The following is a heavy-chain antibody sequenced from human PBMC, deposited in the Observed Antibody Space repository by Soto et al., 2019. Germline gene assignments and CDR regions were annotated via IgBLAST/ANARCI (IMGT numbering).Heavy chain of an antibody. Sequence: SETLSLTCTVSGGSISSGDYYWSWIRQPPGKGLEWIGYIHYSGSTYYNPSLKSRVTISVDTSKNQFSLKLSSVTAADTAVYYCARDPYVWGSYRAHWGYYYGMDVWGQGTTVTVSS. CDR2: IHYSGST. CDR1: GGSISSGDYY. J-gene: IGHJ6*02. CDR3: ARDPYVWGSYRAHWGYYYGMDV. D-gene: IGHD3-16*02. V-gene: IGHV4-30-4*01.